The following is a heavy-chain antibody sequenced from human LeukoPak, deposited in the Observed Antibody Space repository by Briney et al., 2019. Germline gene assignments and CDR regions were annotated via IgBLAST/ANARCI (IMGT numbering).Heavy chain of an antibody. CDR3: AREAYYGSGSYYYYYMDV. J-gene: IGHJ6*03. CDR2: INHSGST. CDR1: GGSFSGYY. D-gene: IGHD3-10*01. V-gene: IGHV4-34*01. Sequence: SETLSLTCAVYGGSFSGYYWSWIRQPPGKGLEWIGEINHSGSTNYNPSLKSRVTISVDTSKNQFSLKLSSVTAADTAVYYCAREAYYGSGSYYYYYMDVWGKGTTVTVSS.